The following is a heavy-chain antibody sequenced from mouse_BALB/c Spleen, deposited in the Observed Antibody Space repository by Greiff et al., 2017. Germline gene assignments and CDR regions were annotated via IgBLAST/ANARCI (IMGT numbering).Heavy chain of an antibody. J-gene: IGHJ2*01. D-gene: IGHD2-2*01. CDR2: ISTYYGDA. CDR1: GYSFTDYA. Sequence: QVQLKESGAELVRPGVSVKISCKGSGYSFTDYAMHWVKQSHAKSLEWIGVISTYYGDASYNQKFKGKATMTVDKSSSTAYMELARLTSEDSAIYYCARDGSDGNYFDYWGQGTTLTVSS. V-gene: IGHV1S137*01. CDR3: ARDGSDGNYFDY.